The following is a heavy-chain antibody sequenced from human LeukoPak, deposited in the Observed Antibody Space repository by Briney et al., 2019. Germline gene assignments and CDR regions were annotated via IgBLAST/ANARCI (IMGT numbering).Heavy chain of an antibody. V-gene: IGHV4-34*01. Sequence: SETLSLTCAVYGGSFSGYYWSWIRQPPGKGLEWIGEINHSGSTNYNPSLKSRVTILVDTSKNQFSLKLSSVTAADTAVYYCARDSGSYSPGYDAFDIWGQGTLVTVSS. D-gene: IGHD1-26*01. CDR2: INHSGST. CDR3: ARDSGSYSPGYDAFDI. CDR1: GGSFSGYY. J-gene: IGHJ3*02.